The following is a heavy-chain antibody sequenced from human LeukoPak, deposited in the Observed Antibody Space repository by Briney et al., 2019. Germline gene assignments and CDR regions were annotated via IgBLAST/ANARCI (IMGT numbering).Heavy chain of an antibody. V-gene: IGHV3-33*01. J-gene: IGHJ3*02. CDR3: ARAELPAAIKSGAFDI. CDR1: GFTFSSYG. CDR2: IWSDGSNK. D-gene: IGHD2-2*01. Sequence: GGSLRLSCAASGFTFSSYGMHWVRQAPGKGLEWVAVIWSDGSNKYYADSVKGRFTISRDNSKNTLCLQMNSLRAEDTAVYYCARAELPAAIKSGAFDIWGQGTMVTVSS.